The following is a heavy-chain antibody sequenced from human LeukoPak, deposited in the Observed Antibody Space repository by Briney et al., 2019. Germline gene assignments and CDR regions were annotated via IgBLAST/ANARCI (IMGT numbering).Heavy chain of an antibody. Sequence: ASVKVSCKASGYTFTSYYMHWVRQAPGQGLEWMGIINPSGGSTSYAQKFQGRVTITRDTVPSRVYMELSSLRCEDTAVYYCARDLGYGQDYWGQGTLVTVSS. CDR2: INPSGGST. V-gene: IGHV1-46*01. CDR1: GYTFTSYY. CDR3: ARDLGYGQDY. D-gene: IGHD5-18*01. J-gene: IGHJ4*02.